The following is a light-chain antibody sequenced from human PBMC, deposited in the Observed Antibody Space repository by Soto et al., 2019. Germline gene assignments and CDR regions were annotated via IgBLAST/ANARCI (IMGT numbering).Light chain of an antibody. CDR2: DAS. V-gene: IGKV3-11*01. J-gene: IGKJ5*01. CDR3: QQRNVWPPIT. Sequence: EIVLTQSPATLSLSPGERATLSCRASQTVSSYLLWYQQKRGQAPRLLIYDASNRATGIPARFGGSGSGTDFTLTINSLEPEDFAVYNCQQRNVWPPITFGQATRLEIK. CDR1: QTVSSY.